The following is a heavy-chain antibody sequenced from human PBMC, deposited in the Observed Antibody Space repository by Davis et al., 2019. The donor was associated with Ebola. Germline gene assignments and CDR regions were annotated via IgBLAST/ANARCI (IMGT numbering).Heavy chain of an antibody. V-gene: IGHV4-39*01. D-gene: IGHD1-26*01. J-gene: IGHJ5*02. Sequence: SETLSLTCTVSGGSISSSSYYWGWIRQPPGKGLEWIGSIYYSGSTYYNPSLKSRVTISVDTSKNQFSLKLSSVTAADTAVYYCARAVGATCWFDPWGQGTLVTVSS. CDR2: IYYSGST. CDR1: GGSISSSSYY. CDR3: ARAVGATCWFDP.